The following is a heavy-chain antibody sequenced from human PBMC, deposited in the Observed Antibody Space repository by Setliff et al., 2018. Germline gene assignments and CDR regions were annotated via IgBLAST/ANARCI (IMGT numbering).Heavy chain of an antibody. CDR3: AEDISPFRGGNGLAT. CDR1: GFNLEDYG. J-gene: IGHJ5*02. V-gene: IGHV3-43D*03. D-gene: IGHD4-4*01. CDR2: VNWDGSRA. Sequence: GGSLRLSCAAFGFNLEDYGMNWVRQVPGKGLEWVSAVNWDGSRAYYTDSVKGRFSVSRDIDKNSLYLQMNSLRREDSALYFCAEDISPFRGGNGLATWGLGTLVTVSS.